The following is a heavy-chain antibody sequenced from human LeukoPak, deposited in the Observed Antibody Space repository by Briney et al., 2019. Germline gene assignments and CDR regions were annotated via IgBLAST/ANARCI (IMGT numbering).Heavy chain of an antibody. CDR2: IYYSGST. V-gene: IGHV4-59*01. CDR3: ARISSGWYGDAFDI. Sequence: SETLSLTCTVSGGSISSYYWSWIRQPPGKGLEWIGYIYYSGSTNYNPSLKSRVTISVDTSKNQFSLKLSSVTAADTAVYYCARISSGWYGDAFDIWGQGTMVTVSS. CDR1: GGSISSYY. D-gene: IGHD6-19*01. J-gene: IGHJ3*02.